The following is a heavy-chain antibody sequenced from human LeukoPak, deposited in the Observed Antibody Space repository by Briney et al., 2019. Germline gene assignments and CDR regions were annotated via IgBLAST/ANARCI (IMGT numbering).Heavy chain of an antibody. CDR1: GFTVSNNY. D-gene: IGHD3-16*01. CDR3: AAQGVFSHGGY. J-gene: IGHJ4*02. V-gene: IGHV3-53*01. CDR2: IYSGGST. Sequence: GGSLRLSCAASGFTVSNNYMSWVRQAPGKGLEWVPVIYSGGSTYYTDSVKGRFTISRDNSKNTLYLQMNSLRAEDTAVYYCAAQGVFSHGGYWGQGTLVTVSS.